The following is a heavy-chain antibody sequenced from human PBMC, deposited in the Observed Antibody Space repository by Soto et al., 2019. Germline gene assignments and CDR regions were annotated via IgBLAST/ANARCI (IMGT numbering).Heavy chain of an antibody. Sequence: XGSLRLSCASSVCTFSSYGMHCVRHSPGKWLEWVAVIWYDGSNKYYADSVKGRFTISRDNSKNTLYLKMNSLRAEDTAVYYCARDRVIKRYYYYGMEVWGQGTTVNVS. CDR3: ARDRVIKRYYYYGMEV. CDR1: VCTFSSYG. J-gene: IGHJ6*01. CDR2: IWYDGSNK. V-gene: IGHV3-33*01.